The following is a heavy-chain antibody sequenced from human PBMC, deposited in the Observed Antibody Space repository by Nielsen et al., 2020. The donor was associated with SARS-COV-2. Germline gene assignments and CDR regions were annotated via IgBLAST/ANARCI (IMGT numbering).Heavy chain of an antibody. CDR1: GGSFSGYY. V-gene: IGHV4-34*01. J-gene: IGHJ4*02. Sequence: SETLSLTCAVYGGSFSGYYWSWIRQPPGKGLEWIGEINHSGSTNYNPSLKSRVTISVDTSKNQFSLKLSSVTAADTAVYYCARGQGHHYWGQGTLVTVSS. CDR2: INHSGST. CDR3: ARGQGHHY.